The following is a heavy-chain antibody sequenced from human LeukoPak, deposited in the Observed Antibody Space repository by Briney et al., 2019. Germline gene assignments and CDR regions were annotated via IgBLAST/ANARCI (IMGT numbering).Heavy chain of an antibody. CDR2: ITSSSTYI. CDR3: SSDYYDNSGYYRAFDY. Sequence: GGSLRLSCAASGFTFSSYNMNWVRQALGKGLEWVSSITSSSTYIYYADSVKGRFTISRDNAKNSLYLQMNSLRAEDTAVYFCSSDYYDNSGYYRAFDYWGQGTLVTVSS. CDR1: GFTFSSYN. D-gene: IGHD3-22*01. J-gene: IGHJ4*02. V-gene: IGHV3-21*01.